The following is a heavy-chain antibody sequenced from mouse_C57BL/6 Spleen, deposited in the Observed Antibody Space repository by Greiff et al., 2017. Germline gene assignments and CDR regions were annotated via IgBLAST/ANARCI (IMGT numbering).Heavy chain of an antibody. V-gene: IGHV1-15*01. CDR3: TRLLSGYFDY. D-gene: IGHD6-2*01. J-gene: IGHJ2*01. CDR2: IDPETGGT. CDR1: GYTFTDYE. Sequence: QVHVKQSGAELVRPGASVTLSCKASGYTFTDYEMHWVKQTPVHGLEWIGAIDPETGGTAYNQKFKGKAILTADKSSSTAYMELRSLTSEDSAVYYCTRLLSGYFDYWGQGTTLTVSS.